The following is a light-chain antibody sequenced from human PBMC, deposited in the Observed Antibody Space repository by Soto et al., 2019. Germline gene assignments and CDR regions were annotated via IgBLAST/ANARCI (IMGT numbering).Light chain of an antibody. CDR2: DAS. V-gene: IGKV1-5*01. Sequence: EIQRIPKPCTRAASGESVDLVARRASQNVNRWLAWYQQKPGKAPNLLIYDASNLQTGVPSRFGGGRSGAEFTRPISGLQPGDFATYYGQQYNSYGTFGQGTKVDIK. J-gene: IGKJ1*01. CDR3: QQYNSYGT. CDR1: QNVNRW.